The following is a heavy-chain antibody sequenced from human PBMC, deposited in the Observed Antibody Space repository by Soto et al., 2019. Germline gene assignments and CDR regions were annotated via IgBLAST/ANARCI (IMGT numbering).Heavy chain of an antibody. CDR1: GYTLTELS. Sequence: ASVKVSCKVSGYTLTELSMHWVRQAPGKGLEWMGGFDPEDGETIYAQKFQGRVTMTEDTSTDTAYMELSSLRSEDTAVYYCATDTPNQYYDILTGYYKALDYWGQGTLVTVPS. CDR2: FDPEDGET. J-gene: IGHJ4*02. V-gene: IGHV1-24*01. D-gene: IGHD3-9*01. CDR3: ATDTPNQYYDILTGYYKALDY.